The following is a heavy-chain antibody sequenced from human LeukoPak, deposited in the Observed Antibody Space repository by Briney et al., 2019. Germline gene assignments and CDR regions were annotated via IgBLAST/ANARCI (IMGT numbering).Heavy chain of an antibody. CDR1: GGSISSSNW. CDR2: IYHSGST. CDR3: ARDSSGYYPDF. D-gene: IGHD3-22*01. V-gene: IGHV4-4*02. Sequence: PLEALSLTCAVSGGSISSSNWWSWVRQPPGKGLEWIGEIYHSGSTNYNPSLKSRVTISVDTSKNQFSLKLSSVTAADTAVYYCARDSSGYYPDFWGQGTLVTVSS. J-gene: IGHJ4*02.